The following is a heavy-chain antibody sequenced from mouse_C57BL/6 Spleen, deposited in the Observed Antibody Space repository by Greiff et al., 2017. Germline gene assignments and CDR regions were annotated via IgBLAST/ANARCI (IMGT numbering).Heavy chain of an antibody. Sequence: EVQLLQSGPELVKPGASVKISCKASGYTFTDSSLNWVKQSHGKSLEWIGALNPNNGGTSYNQQFKGKATLTVAQSSSTAYMELRSLTSEESAVYYWATRGDITTGVHYCDYWGQGTTLTVSS. V-gene: IGHV1-26*01. J-gene: IGHJ2*01. CDR1: GYTFTDSS. D-gene: IGHD1-1*01. CDR3: ATRGDITTGVHYCDY. CDR2: LNPNNGGT.